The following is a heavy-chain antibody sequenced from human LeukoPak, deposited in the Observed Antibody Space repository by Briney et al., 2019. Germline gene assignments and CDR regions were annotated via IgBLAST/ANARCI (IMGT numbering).Heavy chain of an antibody. Sequence: GGSLRLSCEASGFTFSNYWMHWVRQAPGKGRMWVSQISTDGSQTFYADSVKGRFTISRDNAKNTLFLQMDSLSPEDTAVYYCVRSLRSADFWGQGTLVTVSS. CDR3: VRSLRSADF. CDR2: ISTDGSQT. V-gene: IGHV3-74*01. CDR1: GFTFSNYW. J-gene: IGHJ4*02.